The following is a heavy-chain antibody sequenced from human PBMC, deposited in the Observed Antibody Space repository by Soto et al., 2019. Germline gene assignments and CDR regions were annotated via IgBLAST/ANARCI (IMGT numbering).Heavy chain of an antibody. J-gene: IGHJ4*02. CDR3: ARDQYGDYGFDY. Sequence: GGSLRLSCAASGFTFISYSINWVRQAPGKGLEWVSSISSSSSYIYYADSVKGRFTISRDNAKNSLYLQMNSLRVEDTAVYYCARDQYGDYGFDYWGQGTLVTVSS. V-gene: IGHV3-21*01. CDR2: ISSSSSYI. D-gene: IGHD4-17*01. CDR1: GFTFISYS.